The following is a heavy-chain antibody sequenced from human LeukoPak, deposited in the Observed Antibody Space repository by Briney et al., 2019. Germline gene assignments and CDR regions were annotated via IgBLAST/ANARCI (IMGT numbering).Heavy chain of an antibody. J-gene: IGHJ3*02. D-gene: IGHD3-22*01. V-gene: IGHV1-69*04. CDR2: IIPILGIA. Sequence: SVKVSCKASGCTFSSYAISWVRQAPGQGLEWMGRIIPILGIANYVQKFQGRVTITADKSTSTAYMELSSLRSEDTAVYYCARAFEAYYYDSSGNTDAFDIWGQGTMVTVSS. CDR1: GCTFSSYA. CDR3: ARAFEAYYYDSSGNTDAFDI.